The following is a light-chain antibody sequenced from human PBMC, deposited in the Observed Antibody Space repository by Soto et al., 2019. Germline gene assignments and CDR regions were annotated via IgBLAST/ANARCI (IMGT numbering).Light chain of an antibody. J-gene: IGKJ4*01. V-gene: IGKV1-9*01. Sequence: DVPFTQSPVFLSAYVGDRVTITCRASQAITNNLAWYQQKPGKPPRLLIYQESTLQSGVPSRFSGSKSGTQFTLTIDSLQPEDFATYYCQQVKSYPRTFGGGTKVDIK. CDR3: QQVKSYPRT. CDR2: QES. CDR1: QAITNN.